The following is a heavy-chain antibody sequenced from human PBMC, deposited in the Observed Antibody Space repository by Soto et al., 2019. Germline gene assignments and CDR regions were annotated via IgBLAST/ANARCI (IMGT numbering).Heavy chain of an antibody. CDR2: ISSSSSYI. J-gene: IGHJ3*02. CDR1: GFTFSSYS. Sequence: EVQLVESGGGLVKPGGSLRLSCAASGFTFSSYSMNWVRQAPGKGLEWVSSISSSSSYIYYADSLKGRFTISRDNAKNSLYLQMNSRRVKYTALYYCAKDRGGDLKAFDIWGQGTMVTVSS. D-gene: IGHD3-10*01. CDR3: AKDRGGDLKAFDI. V-gene: IGHV3-21*01.